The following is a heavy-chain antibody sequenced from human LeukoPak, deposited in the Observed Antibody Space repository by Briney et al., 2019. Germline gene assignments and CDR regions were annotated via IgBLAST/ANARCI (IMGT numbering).Heavy chain of an antibody. Sequence: PSETLSLTCTVSGYSISSSYYWSWIRQPAGKGLEWIGRIYTSGSTNYNPSLKSRVTMSVDTSKNQFSLKLSSVTAADTAVYYCARVAYNWFDPWGQGTLVTVSS. V-gene: IGHV4-4*07. CDR1: GYSISSSYY. CDR3: ARVAYNWFDP. CDR2: IYTSGST. J-gene: IGHJ5*02.